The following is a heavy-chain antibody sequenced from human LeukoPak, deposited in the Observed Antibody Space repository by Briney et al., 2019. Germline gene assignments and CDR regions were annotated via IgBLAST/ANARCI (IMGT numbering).Heavy chain of an antibody. D-gene: IGHD3-9*01. CDR3: ARKYYDIGDY. Sequence: GGSLRLSCAASGFIFSDYGMHWVRQAPGKGLEWVAFIRYDGNSQFYADSVKGRFTISRDNAKNSLYLQMNSLRAEDTAVYYCARKYYDIGDYWGQGTLVTVSS. J-gene: IGHJ4*02. V-gene: IGHV3-30*02. CDR1: GFIFSDYG. CDR2: IRYDGNSQ.